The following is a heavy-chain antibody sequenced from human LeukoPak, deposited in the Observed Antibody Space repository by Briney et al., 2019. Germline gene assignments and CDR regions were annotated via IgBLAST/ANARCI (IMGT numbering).Heavy chain of an antibody. CDR2: ISSSSSYI. J-gene: IGHJ4*02. Sequence: GGSLRLSCAASGFTFSSYRMNWIRQAPGKGPELVSSISSSSSYIYYADSVKGRFTISRDNAKNSLYLQMNSLRAEDTAVYYCAREGFDYWGQGTLVTVSS. CDR1: GFTFSSYR. CDR3: AREGFDY. V-gene: IGHV3-21*01.